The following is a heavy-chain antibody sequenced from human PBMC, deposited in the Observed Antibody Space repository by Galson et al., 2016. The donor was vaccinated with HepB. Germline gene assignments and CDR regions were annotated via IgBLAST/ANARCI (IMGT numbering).Heavy chain of an antibody. V-gene: IGHV3-23*01. D-gene: IGHD1-26*01. CDR3: AKDPTIVGPTAEGY. J-gene: IGHJ4*02. CDR1: GFTFSNYA. CDR2: ISGSGGST. Sequence: SLRLSCAASGFTFSNYAMSWDRQAPGKGLEWVSSISGSGGSTYYADSVKGRFTISRDNSKNTLYLQMNSLRAEDTALYYCAKDPTIVGPTAEGYWGQGTLVTVSS.